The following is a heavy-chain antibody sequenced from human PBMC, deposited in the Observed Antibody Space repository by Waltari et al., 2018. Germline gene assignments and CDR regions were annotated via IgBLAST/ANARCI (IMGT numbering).Heavy chain of an antibody. Sequence: QVQLQQWGAGLLKPSETLSLTCAVYGGSFSGYYWSWIRQPPGKGLEWIGEINHSGSTNSNPSLKSRVTISVDTSKNQFALKLSSVTAADTAVYYCARGGYVDAFDYWGQGTLVTVSS. CDR2: INHSGST. J-gene: IGHJ4*02. CDR1: GGSFSGYY. V-gene: IGHV4-34*01. CDR3: ARGGYVDAFDY. D-gene: IGHD4-17*01.